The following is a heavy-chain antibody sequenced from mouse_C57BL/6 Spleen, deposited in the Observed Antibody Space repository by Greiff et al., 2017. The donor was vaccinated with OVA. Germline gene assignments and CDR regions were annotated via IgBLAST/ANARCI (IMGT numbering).Heavy chain of an antibody. CDR2: IHPNSGST. V-gene: IGHV1-64*01. D-gene: IGHD1-1*01. CDR1: GYTFTSYW. CDR3: ARAYYGRSYGY. J-gene: IGHJ2*01. Sequence: QVQLQQPGAELVKPGASVKLSCKASGYTFTSYWMHWVKQRPGQGLEWIGMIHPNSGSTNYNEKFKSKATLTVDKSSSTAYMQLSSLTSEDSAVYYCARAYYGRSYGYWGQGTTLTVSS.